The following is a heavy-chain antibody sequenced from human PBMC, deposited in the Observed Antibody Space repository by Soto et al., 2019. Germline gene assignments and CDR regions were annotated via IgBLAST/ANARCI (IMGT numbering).Heavy chain of an antibody. Sequence: ETLSLTCAVSGGSIISSNWWSWVRQAPGKGLEWVSAISGSGGSTYYADSVKGRFTISRDNSKNTLYLQMNSLSAEDTAVYYCAYSSTPFDYWGQGTLVTV. CDR2: ISGSGGST. J-gene: IGHJ4*02. CDR1: GGSIISSN. CDR3: AYSSTPFDY. V-gene: IGHV3-23*01. D-gene: IGHD6-13*01.